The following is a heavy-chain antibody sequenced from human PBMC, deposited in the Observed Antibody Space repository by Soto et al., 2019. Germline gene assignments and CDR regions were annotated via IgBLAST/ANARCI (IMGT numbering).Heavy chain of an antibody. CDR3: AKGGAIVAAGTRVYLYNAMDV. D-gene: IGHD1-26*01. Sequence: ASVKVSCKASGYTFTGYYVHWVRQAPGQGLEWMGWINPNSGDTYLAQRFQGRVTMNRDTSVGTAYMELRGLASDDTAEYYCAKGGAIVAAGTRVYLYNAMDVWGQGTTVTGSS. V-gene: IGHV1-2*02. CDR2: INPNSGDT. J-gene: IGHJ6*02. CDR1: GYTFTGYY.